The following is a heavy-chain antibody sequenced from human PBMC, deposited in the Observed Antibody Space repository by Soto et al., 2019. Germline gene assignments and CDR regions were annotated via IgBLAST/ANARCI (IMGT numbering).Heavy chain of an antibody. CDR3: ARLTMVRGVDNWFDP. D-gene: IGHD3-10*01. CDR2: IIPIFNTA. Sequence: GASVKVSCKGSGGSFSSYAISWVRQAPGQGLEWMGGIIPIFNTANSAQKFQGRVTITADKSISTAYLQWSSLKASDTAMYYCARLTMVRGVDNWFDPWGQGTLVTVSS. J-gene: IGHJ5*02. V-gene: IGHV1-69*06. CDR1: GGSFSSYA.